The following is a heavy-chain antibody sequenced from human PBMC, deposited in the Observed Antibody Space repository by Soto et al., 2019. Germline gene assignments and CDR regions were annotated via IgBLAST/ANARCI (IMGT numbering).Heavy chain of an antibody. D-gene: IGHD3-10*01. V-gene: IGHV1-8*01. Sequence: DSVKVSCKASGYTFTSYDINWVRQATGQGLEWMRWMNPNSGNTGYAQKFQGRVTMTRNTSISTAYMELSSLRSEDTAVYYCARGPKMGYATMVRGVIIINTNWFDPWGKGTLVTVSS. CDR2: MNPNSGNT. CDR1: GYTFTSYD. J-gene: IGHJ5*02. CDR3: ARGPKMGYATMVRGVIIINTNWFDP.